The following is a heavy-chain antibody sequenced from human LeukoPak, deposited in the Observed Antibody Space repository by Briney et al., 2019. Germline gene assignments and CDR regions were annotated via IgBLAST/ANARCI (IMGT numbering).Heavy chain of an antibody. CDR3: VKATVTSSYLDYFDS. D-gene: IGHD4-17*01. J-gene: IGHJ4*02. V-gene: IGHV3-30*18. CDR2: LSYDGSNE. Sequence: QPGRSLRLSCAASGFPFSSYGMHWVRQAPGKGLEWVAVLSYDGSNEYYADSVKGRFTISRDNSKNTLYLQMSSLRAEDTAVYYCVKATVTSSYLDYFDSWGQGTRVTVSS. CDR1: GFPFSSYG.